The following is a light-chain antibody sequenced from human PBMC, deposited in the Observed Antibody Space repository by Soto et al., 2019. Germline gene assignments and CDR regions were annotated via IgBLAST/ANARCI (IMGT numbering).Light chain of an antibody. V-gene: IGKV3-15*01. Sequence: EIVMTQSPATLSVSPGERATLSCGASQSVRSYLAWYQQKPGQAPRLLIYDASTRAPGIPARFSGSGSGTDFTLTISSLQSEDFAVYYCQQYDNWPQTFGQGTKVDIK. CDR2: DAS. CDR3: QQYDNWPQT. J-gene: IGKJ1*01. CDR1: QSVRSY.